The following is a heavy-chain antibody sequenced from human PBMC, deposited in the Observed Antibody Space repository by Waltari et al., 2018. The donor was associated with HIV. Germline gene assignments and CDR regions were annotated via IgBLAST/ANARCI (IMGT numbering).Heavy chain of an antibody. CDR3: VQDVRVLFYGVYYSGLDV. Sequence: VESGGSPVQTGGSLRLSCKASGFIFGSHWMHWVRQSPEKGLVWFARIDNICDARKYADSARGRLTISRDNAKNTFFLDMRSLRVEDSGIYYCVQDVRVLFYGVYYSGLDVWGQGTTVTV. J-gene: IGHJ6*02. CDR2: IDNICDAR. D-gene: IGHD2-21*01. CDR1: GFIFGSHW. V-gene: IGHV3-74*01.